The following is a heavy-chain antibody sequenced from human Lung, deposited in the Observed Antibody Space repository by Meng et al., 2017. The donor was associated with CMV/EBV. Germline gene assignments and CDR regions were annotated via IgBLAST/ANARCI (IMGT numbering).Heavy chain of an antibody. CDR1: GFTFSSYH. V-gene: IGHV3-21*01. CDR2: ITSSDTYK. J-gene: IGHJ4*02. D-gene: IGHD3-9*01. CDR3: AREFSSGYLYFDF. Sequence: SCAASGFTFSSYHMSWVRQAPGKGLEWVSSITSSDTYKYYPDSLKGRFTISRDNARKLLYLQINNLRAEDTAVYYCAREFSSGYLYFDFWGKGTLVTVSS.